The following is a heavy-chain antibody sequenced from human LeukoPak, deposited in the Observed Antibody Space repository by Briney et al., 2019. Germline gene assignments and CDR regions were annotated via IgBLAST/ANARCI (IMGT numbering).Heavy chain of an antibody. V-gene: IGHV3-23*01. CDR2: ISGSGDNT. D-gene: IGHD3-22*01. J-gene: IGHJ4*02. CDR1: GFTFSSYA. CDR3: ANHGGYYDSSAPYYFDY. Sequence: GGSLRLSCVASGFTFSSYAINWVRQAPGRGLEWVSIISGSGDNTNYADSVKGRFTISRDNSKDTLYLQMNSLRAEDTAVYYCANHGGYYDSSAPYYFDYWGQGTLVTVSS.